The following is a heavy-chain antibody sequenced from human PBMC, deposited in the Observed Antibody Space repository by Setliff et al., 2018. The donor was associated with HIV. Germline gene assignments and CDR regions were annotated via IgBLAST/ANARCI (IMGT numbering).Heavy chain of an antibody. Sequence: GGSLRLSCAASGFTFSDYYMRWIRQAPGKGLQWVSAVSGSGATTYYAASVKGRFTISRDNLKSMVYLQMNSLRAEDTAVYYCARRGHEVYGYYHYYYYMDVWGKGTTVTVSS. V-gene: IGHV3-23*01. J-gene: IGHJ6*03. D-gene: IGHD5-18*01. CDR1: GFTFSDYY. CDR3: ARRGHEVYGYYHYYYYMDV. CDR2: VSGSGATT.